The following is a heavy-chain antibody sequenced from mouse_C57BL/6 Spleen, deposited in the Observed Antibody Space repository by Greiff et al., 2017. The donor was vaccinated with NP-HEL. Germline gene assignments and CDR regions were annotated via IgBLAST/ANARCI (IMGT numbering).Heavy chain of an antibody. D-gene: IGHD2-5*01. J-gene: IGHJ3*01. CDR1: GFSLTSYG. Sequence: VQLQQSGPGLVQPSQSLSITCTVSGFSLTSYGVHWVRQSPGKGLEWLGVIWSGGSTDYNAAFISRLSISKDNSTSQVFFKMNSLQADDTAIYYCARKEGSNYSFADWGQGTLVTVSA. CDR3: ARKEGSNYSFAD. V-gene: IGHV2-2*01. CDR2: IWSGGST.